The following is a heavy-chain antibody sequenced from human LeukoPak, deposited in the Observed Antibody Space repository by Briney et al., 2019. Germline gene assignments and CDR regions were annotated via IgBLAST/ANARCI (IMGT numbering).Heavy chain of an antibody. Sequence: SETLSLTCTVSGGSISSYYWSWIRQPPGKGLEWIGYTYYSGSTNYNPSLKSRVTMLLDTSKNHISLKLTSVTAADTAIYFCARASETAMVTLWGQGTLVTVSS. D-gene: IGHD5-18*01. J-gene: IGHJ4*02. CDR1: GGSISSYY. CDR2: TYYSGST. V-gene: IGHV4-59*08. CDR3: ARASETAMVTL.